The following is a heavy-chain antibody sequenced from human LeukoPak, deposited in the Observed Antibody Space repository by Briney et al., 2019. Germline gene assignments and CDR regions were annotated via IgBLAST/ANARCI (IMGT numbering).Heavy chain of an antibody. V-gene: IGHV3-43*02. J-gene: IGHJ4*02. Sequence: GSLRLSCAASGFTFDDYAMHWVRQAPGKGLEWVSLISGDGGSTYHADSVKGRFTISRDNSKNSLYLQMNSLRTEDTALYCCAKDIAVAGDYWGQGTLVTVSS. CDR3: AKDIAVAGDY. CDR1: GFTFDDYA. D-gene: IGHD6-19*01. CDR2: ISGDGGST.